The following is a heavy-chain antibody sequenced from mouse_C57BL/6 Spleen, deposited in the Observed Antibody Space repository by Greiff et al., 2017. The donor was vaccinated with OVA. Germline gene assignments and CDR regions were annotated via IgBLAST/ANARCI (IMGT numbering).Heavy chain of an antibody. CDR3: ARWLRDYAMDY. V-gene: IGHV1-69*01. CDR1: GYTFTSYW. D-gene: IGHD2-2*01. J-gene: IGHJ4*01. Sequence: QVQLQQPGAELVMPGASVKLSCKASGYTFTSYWMHWVKQRPGQGLEWIGEIDPSDSYTNYNQQFKGKSTLTVDKSSSTASMQLSSLTSEDSAVYYCARWLRDYAMDYWGQGTSVTVSS. CDR2: IDPSDSYT.